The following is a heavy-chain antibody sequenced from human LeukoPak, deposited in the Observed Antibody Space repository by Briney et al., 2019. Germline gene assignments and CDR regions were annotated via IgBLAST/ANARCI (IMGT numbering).Heavy chain of an antibody. J-gene: IGHJ4*02. V-gene: IGHV1-2*02. CDR3: ARDILTGYYGGGY. Sequence: ASVKVSCKASGYTFTSYGISWVRQAPGQGLEWMGWINPNSGGTNYAQKFQGRVTMTRDTSISTAYMELSRLRSDDTAVYYCARDILTGYYGGGYWGQGTLVTVSS. D-gene: IGHD3-9*01. CDR2: INPNSGGT. CDR1: GYTFTSYG.